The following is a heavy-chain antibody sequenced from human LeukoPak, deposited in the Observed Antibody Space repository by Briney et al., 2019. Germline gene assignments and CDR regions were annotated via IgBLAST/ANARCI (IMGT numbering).Heavy chain of an antibody. CDR1: GFTFSSYW. V-gene: IGHV3-74*01. D-gene: IGHD3-3*01. J-gene: IGHJ4*02. CDR3: AREGIYFWSGPYGPIDY. Sequence: PGGSLRLSCAASGFTFSSYWMHWVRQAPGKGLVWVSRINTDGSSTSYADSVKGRFTISRDNAKNTLYLQMDSLRAEDTAVYYCAREGIYFWSGPYGPIDYWGQGTLVTVSS. CDR2: INTDGSST.